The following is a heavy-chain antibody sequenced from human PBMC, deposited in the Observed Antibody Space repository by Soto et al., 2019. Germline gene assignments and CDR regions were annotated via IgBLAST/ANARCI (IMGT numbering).Heavy chain of an antibody. CDR3: ARDSSAWPNYFDS. V-gene: IGHV3-23*01. D-gene: IGHD6-19*01. CDR2: FSGRSGDT. Sequence: GGSLRLSCAASGFTINTHAMTWVRQAPGKGLEWVSAFSGRSGDTYYAASVKGRFTISGDNSKNTVILEMNNLRAEDTAVYYCARDSSAWPNYFDSWGQGIQVTVSS. J-gene: IGHJ4*02. CDR1: GFTINTHA.